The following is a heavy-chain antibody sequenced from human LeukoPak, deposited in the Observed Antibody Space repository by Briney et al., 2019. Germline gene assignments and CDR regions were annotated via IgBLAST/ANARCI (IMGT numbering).Heavy chain of an antibody. J-gene: IGHJ3*02. CDR1: GFTFSSYV. CDR3: AREDSGSSRAFDI. CDR2: ISDGGDTT. Sequence: GGSLRLSCAASGFTFSSYVMSWVRQAPGKGLEWVSTISDGGDTTYYTDSVKGRFTVSRDNSKNTPYLQMNSLRAEDTAVYYCAREDSGSSRAFDIWGQGTMVTVSS. V-gene: IGHV3-23*01. D-gene: IGHD1-26*01.